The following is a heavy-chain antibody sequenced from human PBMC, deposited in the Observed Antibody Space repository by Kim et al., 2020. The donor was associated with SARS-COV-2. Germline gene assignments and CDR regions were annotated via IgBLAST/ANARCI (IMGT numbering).Heavy chain of an antibody. CDR2: ISSSGSTI. D-gene: IGHD5-12*01. CDR1: GFTFSSYE. CDR3: ASKRRDGYNPAYY. V-gene: IGHV3-48*03. J-gene: IGHJ4*02. Sequence: GGSLRLSCAASGFTFSSYEMNWVRQAPGKGLEWVSYISSSGSTIYYADSVKGRFTISRDNAKNSLYLQMNSLRAEDTAVYYCASKRRDGYNPAYYWGQGTLVTVSS.